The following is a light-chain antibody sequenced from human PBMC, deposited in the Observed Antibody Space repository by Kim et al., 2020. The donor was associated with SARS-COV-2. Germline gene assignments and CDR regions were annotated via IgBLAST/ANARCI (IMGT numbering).Light chain of an antibody. V-gene: IGKV1-39*01. Sequence: DIQMTQSPSSLSASVGDRVTITCRTSQTINNYLNWYQQKAGKTPKVLIYVGFNLQSGVPSRFSGSGSATHFTLTISSLQPEDSATYYCQQTYSTPYTFGQGTKLEI. J-gene: IGKJ2*01. CDR3: QQTYSTPYT. CDR2: VGF. CDR1: QTINNY.